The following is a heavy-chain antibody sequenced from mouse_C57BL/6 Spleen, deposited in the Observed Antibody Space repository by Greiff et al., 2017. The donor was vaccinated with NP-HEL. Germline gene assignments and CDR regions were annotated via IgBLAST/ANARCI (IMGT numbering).Heavy chain of an antibody. Sequence: VQLKESGPELVKPGASVKISCKASGYAFSSSWMNWVKQRPGKGLEWIGRIYPGDGDTNYNGKFKGKATLTADKSSSTAYMQLSSLTSEDSAVYFCARTGTLGYFDVWGTGTTVTVSS. D-gene: IGHD4-1*01. CDR2: IYPGDGDT. J-gene: IGHJ1*03. CDR3: ARTGTLGYFDV. CDR1: GYAFSSSW. V-gene: IGHV1-82*01.